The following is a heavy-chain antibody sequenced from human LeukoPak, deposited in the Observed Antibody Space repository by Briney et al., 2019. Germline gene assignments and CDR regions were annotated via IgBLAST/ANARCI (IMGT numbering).Heavy chain of an antibody. CDR3: ARSSWFGLILLDY. V-gene: IGHV3-66*02. CDR2: IYSGGST. CDR1: GFSLSGNY. J-gene: IGHJ4*02. Sequence: GGSLRLSCAASGFSLSGNYMSWGRQAPGKGLGWVSVIYSGGSTYYPDSVKDRFTISRDNSKNTLYLQMNSLRAEDTAVYYCARSSWFGLILLDYWGREPWSPSPQ. D-gene: IGHD3-10*01.